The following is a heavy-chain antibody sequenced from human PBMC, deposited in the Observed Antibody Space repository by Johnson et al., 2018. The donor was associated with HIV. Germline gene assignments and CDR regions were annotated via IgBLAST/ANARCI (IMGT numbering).Heavy chain of an antibody. CDR1: GFTVSSNY. D-gene: IGHD2-8*02. Sequence: VQLVESGGGLVQPGGSLRLSCAASGFTVSSNYMSWVRQAPGKGLEWVSVIYSGGDTYYADSMRGRLTISRDNSKNTVYLQMNSLRAEDTSVYYCARDLVRASHAFDIWGQGTMVTVSS. CDR3: ARDLVRASHAFDI. J-gene: IGHJ3*02. V-gene: IGHV3-66*02. CDR2: IYSGGDT.